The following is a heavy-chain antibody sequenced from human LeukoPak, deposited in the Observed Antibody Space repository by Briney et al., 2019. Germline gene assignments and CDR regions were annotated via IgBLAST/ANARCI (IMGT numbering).Heavy chain of an antibody. V-gene: IGHV4-38-2*02. D-gene: IGHD3-9*01. Sequence: SETLSLTCTVSGYSIISDYYWGWIRQPPGKGLEWIGTIYHSGITYYNPSLKSRLSISLDTSKNQFSLRLSSVTAADTAVYYCAGAGTLIVDILTGPTFDSWGQGTLVTVSS. CDR3: AGAGTLIVDILTGPTFDS. CDR1: GYSIISDYY. J-gene: IGHJ4*02. CDR2: IYHSGIT.